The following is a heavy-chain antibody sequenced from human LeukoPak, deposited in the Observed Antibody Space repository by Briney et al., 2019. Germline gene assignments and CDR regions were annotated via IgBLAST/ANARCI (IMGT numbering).Heavy chain of an antibody. D-gene: IGHD6-19*01. Sequence: KPSETLSLTCTVSGGSIRSSRYSWGWIRQPPGKGLEWIGSIYYSGSTYYNPSLKSRVTISVDTSKNQFSLKLTSVTAADTAVYYCVKAAVAVDYWGQGTLVTVSS. CDR3: VKAAVAVDY. CDR2: IYYSGST. V-gene: IGHV4-39*07. CDR1: GGSIRSSRYS. J-gene: IGHJ4*02.